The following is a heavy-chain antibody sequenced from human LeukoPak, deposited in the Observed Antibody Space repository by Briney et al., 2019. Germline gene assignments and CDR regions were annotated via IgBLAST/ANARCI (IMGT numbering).Heavy chain of an antibody. Sequence: NPSETLSLTCTVSGDSISFFYWSWIRQPAGEGLEWIGRFYVTGGSANYNPSLNNRVTMSVDTSKSQFSLKLSSVTAADTAVYYCARQGSGYYYPKFDYWGQGTLVTVSS. CDR2: FYVTGGSA. CDR3: ARQGSGYYYPKFDY. V-gene: IGHV4-4*07. J-gene: IGHJ4*02. CDR1: GDSISFFY. D-gene: IGHD3-22*01.